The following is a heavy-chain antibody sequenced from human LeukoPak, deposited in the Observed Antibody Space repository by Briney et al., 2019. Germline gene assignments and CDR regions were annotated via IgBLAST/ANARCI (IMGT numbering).Heavy chain of an antibody. D-gene: IGHD3-22*01. Sequence: GGSLRLSCAASGFTFSSYAMHWVRQAPGKGLEWVAVISYDGSNKYYADSVKGRFTISRDNSKNTLYLQMNSLRAEDTAVYYCARALSFTMIAVVRTEGFDYWGQGTLVTVSS. CDR3: ARALSFTMIAVVRTEGFDY. J-gene: IGHJ4*02. CDR1: GFTFSSYA. CDR2: ISYDGSNK. V-gene: IGHV3-30*01.